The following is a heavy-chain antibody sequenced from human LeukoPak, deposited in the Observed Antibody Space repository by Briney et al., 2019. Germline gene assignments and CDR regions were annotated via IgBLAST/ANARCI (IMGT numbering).Heavy chain of an antibody. CDR3: AKSVVVITFRFDD. D-gene: IGHD2-15*01. CDR1: GFTFSSYA. J-gene: IGHJ4*02. Sequence: GGSPRLSCAASGFTFSSYAMSWVRQAPGKRLEWVSAISGSGGSTYYADSVKGRFTISRDNSKNMVYLQMNSLRADDTAVYYCAKSVVVITFRFDDWGQGALVTVSS. CDR2: ISGSGGST. V-gene: IGHV3-23*01.